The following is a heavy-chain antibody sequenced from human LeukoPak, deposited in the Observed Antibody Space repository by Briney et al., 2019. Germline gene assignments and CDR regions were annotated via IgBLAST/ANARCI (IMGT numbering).Heavy chain of an antibody. J-gene: IGHJ3*02. Sequence: PGGSLRLSCAASGFTFSSYGMHWVRQAPGGGLEWVALIWYDGRNKYYADSVKGRFTISRDNSKNTLSLQLNSLRDEDTAVYYCARDGGSSGYHDALDIWGQGTMVTVSA. CDR1: GFTFSSYG. CDR3: ARDGGSSGYHDALDI. CDR2: IWYDGRNK. D-gene: IGHD3-22*01. V-gene: IGHV3-33*01.